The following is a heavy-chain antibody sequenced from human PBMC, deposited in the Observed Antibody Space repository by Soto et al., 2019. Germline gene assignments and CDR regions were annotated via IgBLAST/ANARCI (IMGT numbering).Heavy chain of an antibody. J-gene: IGHJ6*03. CDR1: GYTFTSYA. CDR2: INAGSGNT. CDR3: ARDLTMVRGVIYYMDV. Sequence: QVQLVQSGAEVKKPGASVKVSCKASGYTFTSYAMHWVRQAPGQRLEWMGWINAGSGNTKYSQKFQGRVSITRDTSASTAYMELSSLRSEDTDIYYCARDLTMVRGVIYYMDVWGKGTTVTVSS. V-gene: IGHV1-3*01. D-gene: IGHD3-10*01.